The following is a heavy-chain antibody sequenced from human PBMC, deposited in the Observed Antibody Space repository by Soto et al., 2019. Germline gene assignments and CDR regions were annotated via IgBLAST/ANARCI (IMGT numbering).Heavy chain of an antibody. D-gene: IGHD3-3*01. CDR1: TISINVHG. CDR2: ISNDGRVQ. J-gene: IGHJ5*01. CDR3: ARDIWSGDYKWFDS. V-gene: IGHV3-30*03. Sequence: GGSLRLSCTSSTISINVHGIQWVRQAPAKGLEWLAFISNDGRVQYYADSVKGRFTISRDYSKNTVDLQMNSLRNEETAVYYCARDIWSGDYKWFDSWGPGTLVTVSS.